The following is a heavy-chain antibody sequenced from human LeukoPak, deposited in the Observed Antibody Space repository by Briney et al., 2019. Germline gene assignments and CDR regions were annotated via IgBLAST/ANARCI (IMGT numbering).Heavy chain of an antibody. CDR3: ARVRIVATGFDY. CDR2: INPNSGGT. D-gene: IGHD5-12*01. J-gene: IGHJ4*02. Sequence: GASVKVSCKASGYTFTGYYMHWVRQAPGQGLEWMGWINPNSGGTNYAQKFQGRVTMTRDTSISTAYMELSRLRSNDTAVYYCARVRIVATGFDYWGQGTLVTVSS. CDR1: GYTFTGYY. V-gene: IGHV1-2*02.